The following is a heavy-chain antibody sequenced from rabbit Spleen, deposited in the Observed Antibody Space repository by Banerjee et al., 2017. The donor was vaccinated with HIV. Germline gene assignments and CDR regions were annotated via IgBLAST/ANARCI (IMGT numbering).Heavy chain of an antibody. Sequence: EQLEESGGGLVQPGASLTLTCTASGFSFSNNYVMCWVRQAPGKGLEWIACINAVTGKAVYARWAQGRFTFSKTSSTTVTLQLNSLTAADTATYFCARGGGLWGPGTLVTVS. V-gene: IGHV1S45*01. J-gene: IGHJ4*01. CDR1: GFSFSNNYV. CDR3: ARGGGL. CDR2: INAVTGKA.